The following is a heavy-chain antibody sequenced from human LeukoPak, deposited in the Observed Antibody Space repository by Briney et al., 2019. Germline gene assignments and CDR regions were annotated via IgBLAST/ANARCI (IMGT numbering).Heavy chain of an antibody. CDR3: ARGSTVTTTVYYFDY. D-gene: IGHD4-17*01. Sequence: SETLSLTCTVSGGPISSYYWSWIRQPAGKGLEWIGRIYTSGSTNYNPSLKSRVTMSVDTSKNQFSLKLSSVTAVDTAVYYCARGSTVTTTVYYFDYWGQGTLVTVSS. V-gene: IGHV4-4*07. CDR1: GGPISSYY. CDR2: IYTSGST. J-gene: IGHJ4*02.